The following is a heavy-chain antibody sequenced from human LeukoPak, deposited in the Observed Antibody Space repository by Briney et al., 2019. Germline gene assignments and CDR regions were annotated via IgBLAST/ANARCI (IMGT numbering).Heavy chain of an antibody. V-gene: IGHV7-4-1*02. D-gene: IGHD3-22*01. J-gene: IGHJ4*02. Sequence: ASVKVSCKASGYTFTSYAMNWVRQAPGQGLEWMGWINTNTGNPTYAQGFTGRFVFSLDTSVSTAYLQISSLKAEDTAVYYCARDHDYYDSSGGLNWGQGTLVTVSS. CDR3: ARDHDYYDSSGGLN. CDR1: GYTFTSYA. CDR2: INTNTGNP.